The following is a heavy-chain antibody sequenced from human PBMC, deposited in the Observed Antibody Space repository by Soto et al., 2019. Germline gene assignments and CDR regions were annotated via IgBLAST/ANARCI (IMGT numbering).Heavy chain of an antibody. D-gene: IGHD2-15*01. J-gene: IGHJ3*02. CDR3: ARDSSYCSGSSCHDAFDI. Sequence: SLRLSCAASGFTFSSYGMHWVRQAPGKGLEWVAVIWYDGSNKYYADSVKGRFTISRDNSKNTLYLQMNSLRAEDTAVYYCARDSSYCSGSSCHDAFDIWGQGTMVTVSS. CDR2: IWYDGSNK. V-gene: IGHV3-33*01. CDR1: GFTFSSYG.